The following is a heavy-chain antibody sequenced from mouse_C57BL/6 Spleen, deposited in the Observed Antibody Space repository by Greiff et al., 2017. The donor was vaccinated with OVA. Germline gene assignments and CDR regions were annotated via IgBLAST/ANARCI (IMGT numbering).Heavy chain of an antibody. CDR2: ISYDGSN. J-gene: IGHJ2*01. V-gene: IGHV3-6*01. D-gene: IGHD4-1*01. CDR1: GYSITSGYY. Sequence: EVQLVESGPGLVKPSQSLSLTCSVTGYSITSGYYWNWIRQFPGNKLEWMGYISYDGSNNYNPSLKNRISITRDTSKNQFFLKLNSVTTEDTATYYCASPLGQGDYWGQGTTLTVSS. CDR3: ASPLGQGDY.